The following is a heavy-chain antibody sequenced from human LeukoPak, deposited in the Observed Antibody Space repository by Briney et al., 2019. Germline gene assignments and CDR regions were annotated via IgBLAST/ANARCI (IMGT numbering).Heavy chain of an antibody. D-gene: IGHD2-2*01. CDR1: GGTFSSYA. J-gene: IGHJ6*03. CDR3: ARRVGYCSSTSCSDNYYYYYYMDV. CDR2: IIPIFGTA. Sequence: ASVKVSCKASGGTFSSYAISWVRQAPGQGLEWMGGIIPIFGTANYAQKFQGRVTITADESTSTAYMELSSLRSEDTAVYYCARRVGYCSSTSCSDNYYYYYYMDVWGKGTTVTVSS. V-gene: IGHV1-69*13.